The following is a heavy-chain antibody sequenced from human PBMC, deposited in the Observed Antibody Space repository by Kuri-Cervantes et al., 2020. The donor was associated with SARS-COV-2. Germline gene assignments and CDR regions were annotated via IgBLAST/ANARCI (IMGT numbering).Heavy chain of an antibody. Sequence: SVKVSCKASGGTFSSYAISWVRQAPGQGPEWMGGIIPLFGKANYAQKFQGRVTITAAKSTSTAYMELNSLRSDDTAVYYCAREGGGIAVVGYYGMDVWGQGTTVTVSS. CDR3: AREGGGIAVVGYYGMDV. D-gene: IGHD6-19*01. J-gene: IGHJ6*02. CDR2: IIPLFGKA. CDR1: GGTFSSYA. V-gene: IGHV1-69*06.